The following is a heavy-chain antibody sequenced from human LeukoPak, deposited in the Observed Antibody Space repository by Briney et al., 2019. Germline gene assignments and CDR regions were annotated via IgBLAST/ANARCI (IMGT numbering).Heavy chain of an antibody. CDR1: GYTFTSYG. Sequence: ASVKVSCKASGYTFTSYGISWVRQAPGQGLEWMGWISVYNGNTYYAQNLQGRVTMTTNTSTGTAYMELRSLRSDDTAIYYCAREGRYYYYMDVWGKGTTVTVSS. CDR2: ISVYNGNT. V-gene: IGHV1-18*01. J-gene: IGHJ6*03. CDR3: AREGRYYYYMDV.